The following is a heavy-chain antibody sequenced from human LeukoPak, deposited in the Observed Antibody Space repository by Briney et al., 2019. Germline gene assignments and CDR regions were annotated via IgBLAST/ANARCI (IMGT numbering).Heavy chain of an antibody. Sequence: SETLSLTCTVSGGSISSSSYYWGWIRQPPGKGLEWIGRIYYSGSTYYNPSLKSRVTISVDTSKNPFSLKLSSVTAADTAVYYCASYCSSTSCYYYFQHWGQGTLVTVSS. CDR3: ASYCSSTSCYYYFQH. CDR2: IYYSGST. CDR1: GGSISSSSYY. J-gene: IGHJ1*01. D-gene: IGHD2-2*01. V-gene: IGHV4-39*07.